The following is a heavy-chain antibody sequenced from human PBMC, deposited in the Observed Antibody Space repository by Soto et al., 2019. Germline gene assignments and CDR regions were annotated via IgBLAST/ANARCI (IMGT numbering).Heavy chain of an antibody. Sequence: QVQLVQSGADVQRPGSSVRVSCKASGDTFNFYSINWVRQAPGLGLQWMGRINPILSMSNYAPRFQGRVTMTADKSTSTAYMELGCLRSEDTAMYYCATSYGSGYRAFDSWGQGALVTVSS. V-gene: IGHV1-69*02. D-gene: IGHD3-10*01. CDR2: INPILSMS. CDR1: GDTFNFYS. J-gene: IGHJ4*02. CDR3: ATSYGSGYRAFDS.